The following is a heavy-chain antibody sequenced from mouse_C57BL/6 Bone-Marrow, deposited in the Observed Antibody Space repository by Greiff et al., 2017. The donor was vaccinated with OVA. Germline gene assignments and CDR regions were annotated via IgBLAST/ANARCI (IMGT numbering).Heavy chain of an antibody. CDR2: INPSSGYT. V-gene: IGHV1-4*01. CDR1: GYTFTSYT. Sequence: QVHVKQSGAELARPGASVKMSCKASGYTFTSYTMHWVKQRPGQGLEWIGYINPSSGYTKYNQKFKDKATLTADKSSSTAYMQLSSLTSEDSAVYYCARKGYGPFDYWGQGTTLTVSS. J-gene: IGHJ2*01. CDR3: ARKGYGPFDY. D-gene: IGHD1-1*02.